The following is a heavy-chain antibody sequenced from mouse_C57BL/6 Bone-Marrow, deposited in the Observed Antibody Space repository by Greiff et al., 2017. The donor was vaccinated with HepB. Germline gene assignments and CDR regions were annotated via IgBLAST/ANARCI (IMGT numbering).Heavy chain of an antibody. D-gene: IGHD1-1*01. CDR1: GFSLTSYG. CDR3: ARHAPYYYGSSHWYFDV. V-gene: IGHV2-6-1*01. Sequence: VKVVESGPGLVAPSQRLSITCTVSGFSLTSYGVHWVRQPPGKGLEWLVVIWSDGSTTYNSALKSRLSISKDNSKSQVFLKMNSLQTDDTAMYYCARHAPYYYGSSHWYFDVWGTGTTVTVSS. CDR2: IWSDGST. J-gene: IGHJ1*03.